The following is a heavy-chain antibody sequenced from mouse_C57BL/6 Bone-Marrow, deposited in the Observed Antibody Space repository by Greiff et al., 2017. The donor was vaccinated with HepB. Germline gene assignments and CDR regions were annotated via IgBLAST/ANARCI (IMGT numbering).Heavy chain of an antibody. V-gene: IGHV5-17*01. CDR3: ARGATVVVDY. Sequence: DVMLVASGGGLVKPGGSLKLSCAASGFTFSDYGMHWVRQAPEKGLEWVAYISSGSSTIYYADTVKGRFTISRDNAKNTLFLQMTSLRSEDTAMYYCARGATVVVDYWGQGTTLTVSS. CDR1: GFTFSDYG. D-gene: IGHD1-1*01. J-gene: IGHJ2*01. CDR2: ISSGSSTI.